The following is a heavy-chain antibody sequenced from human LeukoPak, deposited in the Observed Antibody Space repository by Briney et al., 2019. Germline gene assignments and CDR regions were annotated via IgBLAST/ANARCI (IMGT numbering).Heavy chain of an antibody. Sequence: PGGSLRLSCAASGFTFSSYAMHWVRQAPGKGLEWGAVISYDGSNKYYADSVKGRFTISRDNSKNTLYLQMNSLRAEDTAVYYCAGYCTNGVCSGGGTYYYYMDVWGKGTTVTVSS. CDR2: ISYDGSNK. CDR1: GFTFSSYA. J-gene: IGHJ6*03. D-gene: IGHD2-8*01. CDR3: AGYCTNGVCSGGGTYYYYMDV. V-gene: IGHV3-30*04.